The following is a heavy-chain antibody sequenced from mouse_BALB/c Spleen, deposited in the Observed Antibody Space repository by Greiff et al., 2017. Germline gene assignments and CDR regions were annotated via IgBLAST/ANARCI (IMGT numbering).Heavy chain of an antibody. CDR1: GFTFSNYW. D-gene: IGHD1-2*01. Sequence: EVQLVESGGGLVQPGGSMKLSCVASGFTFSNYWMNWVRQSPEKGLEWVAEIRLKSNNYATHYAESVKGRFTISRDDSKSSVYLQMNNLRAEDTGIYYCTRGGFITTATGFDYWGQGTTLTVSS. CDR3: TRGGFITTATGFDY. V-gene: IGHV6-6*02. CDR2: IRLKSNNYAT. J-gene: IGHJ2*01.